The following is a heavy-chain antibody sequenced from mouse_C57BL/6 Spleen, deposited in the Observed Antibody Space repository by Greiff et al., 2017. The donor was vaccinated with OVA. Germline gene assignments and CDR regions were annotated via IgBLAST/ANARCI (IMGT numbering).Heavy chain of an antibody. V-gene: IGHV1-18*01. D-gene: IGHD2-12*01. J-gene: IGHJ4*01. CDR2: INPNNGGT. Sequence: EVQLPQSGPELVKPGASVKIPCKASGYTFTDYNMDWVKQSHGKSLEWIGDINPNNGGTIYNQKFKGKATLTVDKSSSTAYMELRSLTSEDTAVYYCARWGDDPYAMDYWGQGTSVTVSS. CDR1: GYTFTDYN. CDR3: ARWGDDPYAMDY.